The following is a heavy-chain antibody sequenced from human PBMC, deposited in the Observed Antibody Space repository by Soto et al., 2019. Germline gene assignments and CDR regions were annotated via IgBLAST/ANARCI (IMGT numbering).Heavy chain of an antibody. V-gene: IGHV1-46*01. Sequence: ASVKVSCKASGYTFTSYYMHWVRQAPGQGLEWMGIINPSGGSTSYAQKFQGRVTMTRDTSTSTVYMELSSLRSEDTAVYYCARETNDFWSGSPMAAYYYYGMDVWSQGTTVTVSS. CDR3: ARETNDFWSGSPMAAYYYYGMDV. CDR2: INPSGGST. D-gene: IGHD3-3*01. J-gene: IGHJ6*02. CDR1: GYTFTSYY.